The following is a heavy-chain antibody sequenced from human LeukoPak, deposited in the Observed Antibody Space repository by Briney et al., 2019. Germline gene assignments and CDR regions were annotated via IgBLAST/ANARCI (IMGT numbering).Heavy chain of an antibody. CDR3: AKTLRELSGGAFDI. D-gene: IGHD1-26*01. Sequence: HPGGSLRLSCAVSGFTFSSYWMHWVRQDPRKGLVWVSRINGDGRNINYADSVRGRFTISRDNAKNTLFLQMDSLRAEDTAVYYCAKTLRELSGGAFDIWGQGTMVTVSS. V-gene: IGHV3-74*01. CDR2: INGDGRNI. CDR1: GFTFSSYW. J-gene: IGHJ3*02.